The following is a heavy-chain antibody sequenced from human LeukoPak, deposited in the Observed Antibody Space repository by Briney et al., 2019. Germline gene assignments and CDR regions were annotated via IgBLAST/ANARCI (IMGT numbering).Heavy chain of an antibody. J-gene: IGHJ5*02. V-gene: IGHV4-61*02. CDR2: IYTSGST. D-gene: IGHD3-22*01. CDR1: GGSISSGSYY. CDR3: ARWRTGYYYDSSGYYWFDP. Sequence: KPSETLSLTCTVSGGSISSGSYYWSWIRQPAGNGLEWIGRIYTSGSTNYNPSLKSRVTISVDTSKNQFSLKLSSVTAADTAVYYCARWRTGYYYDSSGYYWFDPWGQGTLVTVSS.